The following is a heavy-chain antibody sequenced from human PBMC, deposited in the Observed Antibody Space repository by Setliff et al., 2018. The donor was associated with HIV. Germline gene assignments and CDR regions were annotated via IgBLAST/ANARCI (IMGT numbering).Heavy chain of an antibody. J-gene: IGHJ4*02. CDR2: IYNSAST. V-gene: IGHV4-59*08. Sequence: PSETLSLTCTVSGDSISTDYWTWIRQPPGKGLEWSGYIYNSASTSYNPSLKSRVTISVDTSKNQFSLKLSSVTAADTAVYYCARHSPSHYWGQGTLVTVSS. CDR1: GDSISTDY. CDR3: ARHSPSHY.